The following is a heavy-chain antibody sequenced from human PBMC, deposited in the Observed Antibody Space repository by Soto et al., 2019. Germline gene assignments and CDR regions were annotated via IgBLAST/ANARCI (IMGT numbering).Heavy chain of an antibody. V-gene: IGHV4-59*08. CDR2: IYYSGST. CDR3: AGVIAAAGNNGWFDP. D-gene: IGHD6-13*01. Sequence: SETLSLTCTVSGGSISSYYWSWIRQPPGKGLEWIGYIYYSGSTNYNPSLKSRVTISVDTSKNQFSLKLSSVTAADTAVYYCAGVIAAAGNNGWFDPWGQGTLVTVSS. J-gene: IGHJ5*02. CDR1: GGSISSYY.